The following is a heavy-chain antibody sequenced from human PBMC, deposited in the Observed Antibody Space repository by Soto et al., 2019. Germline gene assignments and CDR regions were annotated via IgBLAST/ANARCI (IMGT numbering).Heavy chain of an antibody. Sequence: ASVKVSCKASGGTFSSYAISWVRQAPGQGLEWMGGIIPIFGTANYAQKFQGRVTITADKSTSTAYMELSSLRSDDTAVYYCARGLSDSWSGYYTIDYWGQGTLVTVSS. J-gene: IGHJ4*02. D-gene: IGHD3-3*01. V-gene: IGHV1-69*06. CDR2: IIPIFGTA. CDR3: ARGLSDSWSGYYTIDY. CDR1: GGTFSSYA.